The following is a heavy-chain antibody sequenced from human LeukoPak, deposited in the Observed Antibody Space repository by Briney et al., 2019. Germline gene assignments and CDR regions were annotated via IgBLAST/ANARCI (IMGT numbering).Heavy chain of an antibody. D-gene: IGHD6-13*01. Sequence: GGSLRLSCAASGFIFNINAMSWVRQAPGKGLEWVSGISGGGGDTYYADSVKGRFTISRDNSKNTVYLQMNSLRAEDTAVYYCAKDIGIAAARSNWFDPWGQGALVTVSS. V-gene: IGHV3-23*01. J-gene: IGHJ5*02. CDR1: GFIFNINA. CDR3: AKDIGIAAARSNWFDP. CDR2: ISGGGGDT.